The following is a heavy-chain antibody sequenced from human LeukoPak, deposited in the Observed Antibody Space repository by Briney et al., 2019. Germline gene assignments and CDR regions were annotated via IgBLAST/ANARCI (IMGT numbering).Heavy chain of an antibody. J-gene: IGHJ4*02. Sequence: GRSLRLSCAASGFTFSSYAMHWVRQAPGKGLEWVAVISYDGSNKYYADSVKGRFTISRDNSKNTLYLQMNSLRAEDTAVYYCARGVAVAGTLDYWGQGTLATVSS. CDR3: ARGVAVAGTLDY. CDR1: GFTFSSYA. D-gene: IGHD6-19*01. V-gene: IGHV3-30-3*01. CDR2: ISYDGSNK.